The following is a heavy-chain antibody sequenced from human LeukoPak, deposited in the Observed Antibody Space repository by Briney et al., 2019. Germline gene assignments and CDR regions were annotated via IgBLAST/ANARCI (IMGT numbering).Heavy chain of an antibody. V-gene: IGHV3-74*01. CDR3: ARELGDSRDY. D-gene: IGHD3-22*01. J-gene: IGHJ4*02. CDR1: GFTFSSYW. Sequence: GGSLRLSCAASGFTFSSYWMHWVRQAPGKGLVWVSRINSDGGSTRYGDSVKGRFTVSRDNAKNTLYLQMNSLRAEDTALYYCARELGDSRDYWGQGILVTVSS. CDR2: INSDGGST.